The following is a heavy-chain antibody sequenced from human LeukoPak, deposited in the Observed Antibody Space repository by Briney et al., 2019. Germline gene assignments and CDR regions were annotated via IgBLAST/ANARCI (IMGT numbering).Heavy chain of an antibody. V-gene: IGHV3-23*01. J-gene: IGHJ4*02. Sequence: GGSLRLSCAASGFTFSSYAMSWVRQAPGKGLEWVSPISGSGGSTYYADYVRGRFTISRDNSKNTLYLQMNSLRAEDTAVYYCAKGKKTKQQLGFDYWGQGTLVTVSS. D-gene: IGHD6-13*01. CDR2: ISGSGGST. CDR1: GFTFSSYA. CDR3: AKGKKTKQQLGFDY.